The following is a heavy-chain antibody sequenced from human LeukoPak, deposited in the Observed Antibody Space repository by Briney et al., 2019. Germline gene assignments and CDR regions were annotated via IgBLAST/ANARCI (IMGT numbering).Heavy chain of an antibody. Sequence: PGGSLRLSCAASGFTFSSYAMSWVRQAPGKGLEWVSAFRGSGGSTYYADSVKSRFTISRDNSKNTLYLQMNSLRAEDTAVYYCAKDLGTSCYGCYYYGMDVWGQGTTVTVSS. CDR3: AKDLGTSCYGCYYYGMDV. V-gene: IGHV3-23*01. D-gene: IGHD2-2*01. CDR1: GFTFSSYA. J-gene: IGHJ6*02. CDR2: FRGSGGST.